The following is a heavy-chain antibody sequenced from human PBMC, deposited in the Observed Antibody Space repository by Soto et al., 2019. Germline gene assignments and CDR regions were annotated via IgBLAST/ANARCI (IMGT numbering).Heavy chain of an antibody. CDR2: INPNSGGT. Sequence: VASVKVSCKASGYTFSDYYIHWVRQAPGQGLEWIGWINPNSGGTKYAPKFQGGVTMTRDTSITTAYMELSRLRSGDTAVYYCAREPATAKPEGVDFWGQGTLVTVSS. CDR3: AREPATAKPEGVDF. J-gene: IGHJ4*02. CDR1: GYTFSDYY. V-gene: IGHV1-2*02. D-gene: IGHD1-1*01.